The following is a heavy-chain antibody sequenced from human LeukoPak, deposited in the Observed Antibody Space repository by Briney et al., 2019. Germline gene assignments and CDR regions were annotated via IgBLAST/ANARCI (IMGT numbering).Heavy chain of an antibody. CDR3: ARDHYYGSGSYSYYYYGMDV. J-gene: IGHJ6*02. V-gene: IGHV3-48*04. CDR1: GFTFSSYS. D-gene: IGHD3-10*01. Sequence: GGSLRLSCAASGFTFSSYSMNWVRQAPGKGLEWVSYISSSSSTIYYADPVKGRFTISRDNAKNSLYLQMNSLRAEDTAVYYCARDHYYGSGSYSYYYYGMDVWGQGTTVTVSS. CDR2: ISSSSSTI.